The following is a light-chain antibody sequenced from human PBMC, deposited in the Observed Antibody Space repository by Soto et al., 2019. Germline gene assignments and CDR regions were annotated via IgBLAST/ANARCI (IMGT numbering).Light chain of an antibody. CDR2: GAS. V-gene: IGKV3-15*01. CDR1: QSVSSN. CDR3: QQYNNWPPIT. Sequence: EIVMTQSPATLSVSPGERATLSCRASQSVSSNLAWYQQKPGQAPRLLIYGASTRATGIPARFSGSGSGTQFTLTISRLQSEDFAVDYCQQYNNWPPITFGQGTKLEIK. J-gene: IGKJ2*01.